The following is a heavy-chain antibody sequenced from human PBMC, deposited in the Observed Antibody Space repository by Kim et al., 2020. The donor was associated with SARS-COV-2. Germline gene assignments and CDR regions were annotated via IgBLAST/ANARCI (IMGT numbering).Heavy chain of an antibody. CDR3: ARARRFSSGWSYGNPYYFDY. D-gene: IGHD6-19*01. CDR2: IYYSGST. Sequence: SETLSLTCTVSGGSISSYYWSWIRQPPGKGLEWIGYIYYSGSTNYNPSLKSRVTISVDTSMNQFSLKLSSVTAADTAVYYCARARRFSSGWSYGNPYYFDYWGQGTLVTVSS. V-gene: IGHV4-59*01. CDR1: GGSISSYY. J-gene: IGHJ4*02.